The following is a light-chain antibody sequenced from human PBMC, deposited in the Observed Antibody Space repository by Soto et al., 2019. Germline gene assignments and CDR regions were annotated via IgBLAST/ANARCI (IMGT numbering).Light chain of an antibody. CDR2: AAS. V-gene: IGKV1-39*01. Sequence: DIQMTQSPSSLSASVGDRVTITCRASQSISSYLNWYQQKPGKAPKLLIYAASSLQSAVPSRFRGSGSGTDFTLTISSLQTEDFATYYCQQSYSTPVTFGQGTKVEIK. J-gene: IGKJ1*01. CDR3: QQSYSTPVT. CDR1: QSISSY.